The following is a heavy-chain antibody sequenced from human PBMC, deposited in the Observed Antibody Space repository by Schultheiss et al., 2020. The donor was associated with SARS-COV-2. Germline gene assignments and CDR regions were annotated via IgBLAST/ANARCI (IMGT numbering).Heavy chain of an antibody. V-gene: IGHV4-34*01. CDR2: INHSGST. CDR3: ARSYGSGSYLTPNFDY. J-gene: IGHJ4*02. CDR1: GGSFSGYY. Sequence: GSLRLSCAVYGGSFSGYYWSWIRQPPGKGLEWIGEINHSGSTNYNPSLKSRVTISVDTSKNQFSLKLSSVTAADTAVYYCARSYGSGSYLTPNFDYWGQGTLVTVSS. D-gene: IGHD3-10*01.